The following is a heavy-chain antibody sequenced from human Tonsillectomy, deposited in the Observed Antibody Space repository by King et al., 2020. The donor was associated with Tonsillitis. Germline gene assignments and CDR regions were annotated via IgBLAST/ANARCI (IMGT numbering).Heavy chain of an antibody. J-gene: IGHJ4*02. CDR2: ISWNSGSI. CDR1: GFTFDDYA. CDR3: AKDRGKYSSSSGFDY. V-gene: IGHV3-9*01. Sequence: VQLVESGGGLVQPGRSLRLSCAASGFTFDDYAMHWVRQAPGKGLEWVSGISWNSGSIGYAESVKGRFTISRDNAQNSLYLEMNSLRAEDTALYYCAKDRGKYSSSSGFDYWGQGTLVTVSS. D-gene: IGHD6-6*01.